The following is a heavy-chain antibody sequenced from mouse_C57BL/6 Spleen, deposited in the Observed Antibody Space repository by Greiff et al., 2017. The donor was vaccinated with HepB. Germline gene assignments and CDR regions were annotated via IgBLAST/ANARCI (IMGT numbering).Heavy chain of an antibody. V-gene: IGHV1-22*01. J-gene: IGHJ2*01. CDR1: GYTFTDYN. D-gene: IGHD2-4*01. Sequence: EVKLMESGPELVKPGASVKMSCKASGYTFTDYNMHWVKQSHGKSLEWIGYINPNNGGTSYNQKFKGKATLTVNKSSSTAYMELRSLTSEDSAVYYCARMVYDYIFDYWGQGTTLTVSS. CDR2: INPNNGGT. CDR3: ARMVYDYIFDY.